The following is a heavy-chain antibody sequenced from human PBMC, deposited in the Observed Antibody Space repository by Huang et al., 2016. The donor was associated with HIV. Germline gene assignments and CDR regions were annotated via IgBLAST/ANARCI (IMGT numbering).Heavy chain of an antibody. Sequence: VQLVQSGAEVKKPGESLKISCKGSGYSFSSYWIAWVRQMPGKGLEWVGSIFPEDSDTTYSPSFEGQGTISADKSIGTAYLQWSSLKASDTAMYYCARRFSSSSGYFDYWGQGSLVTVSS. V-gene: IGHV5-51*01. J-gene: IGHJ4*02. D-gene: IGHD6-6*01. CDR3: ARRFSSSSGYFDY. CDR1: GYSFSSYW. CDR2: IFPEDSDT.